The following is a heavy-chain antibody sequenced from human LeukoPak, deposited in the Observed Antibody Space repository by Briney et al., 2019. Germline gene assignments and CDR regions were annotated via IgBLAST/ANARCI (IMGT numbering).Heavy chain of an antibody. J-gene: IGHJ3*02. CDR2: INPNSGGT. D-gene: IGHD2-2*01. V-gene: IGHV1-2*02. CDR3: ANIVVVPAATVDAFDI. Sequence: ASVKVSCKASGYTFTGYYMHWVRQAPGQGLEWMGWINPNSGGTNYAQKFQGRVTMTRDTSISTAYMELSRLRSDDTAVYDCANIVVVPAATVDAFDIWGQGTMVTVSS. CDR1: GYTFTGYY.